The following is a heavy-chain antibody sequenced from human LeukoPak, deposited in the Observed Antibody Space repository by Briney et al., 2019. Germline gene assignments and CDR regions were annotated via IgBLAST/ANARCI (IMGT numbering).Heavy chain of an antibody. CDR2: INPNSGGT. CDR3: ARGDVVPAASNWFDP. D-gene: IGHD2-2*01. CDR1: GYTFTGYY. Sequence: ASVKVFCKASGYTFTGYYMHCVRQAPGQGLEWMGWINPNSGGTNYAQKFQGRVTMTRDTSISTAYMELSRLRSDDTAVYYCARGDVVPAASNWFDPWGQGTLVTVSS. V-gene: IGHV1-2*02. J-gene: IGHJ5*02.